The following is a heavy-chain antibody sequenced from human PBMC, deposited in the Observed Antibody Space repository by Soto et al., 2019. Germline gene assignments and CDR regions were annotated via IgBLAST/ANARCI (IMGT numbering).Heavy chain of an antibody. J-gene: IGHJ3*02. CDR2: ISAYNGNT. CDR3: ARDRYYDSSGYEAFDI. V-gene: IGHV1-18*01. CDR1: GYTFTSYG. D-gene: IGHD3-22*01. Sequence: ASVKVSCKASGYTFTSYGISWVRQAPGQGLEWMGWISAYNGNTNYAQKLQGRVTMTTDTSTSTAYMELRSLRSDDTAVYYCARDRYYDSSGYEAFDIWGQGTMVTVSS.